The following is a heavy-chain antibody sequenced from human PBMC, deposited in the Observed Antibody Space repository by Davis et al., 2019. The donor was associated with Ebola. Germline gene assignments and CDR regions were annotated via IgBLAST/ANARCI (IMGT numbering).Heavy chain of an antibody. J-gene: IGHJ6*02. Sequence: GESLKISCKGSGYSFTSYWIGWVRQMPGKGLEWMGIIYPGDSDTRYSPSFQGQVTISADKSISTASLQWSSLKASDTAQYYCARPDRLGIAARHNYYYGMGVWGQGTTVTVSS. CDR2: IYPGDSDT. V-gene: IGHV5-51*01. CDR1: GYSFTSYW. D-gene: IGHD6-6*01. CDR3: ARPDRLGIAARHNYYYGMGV.